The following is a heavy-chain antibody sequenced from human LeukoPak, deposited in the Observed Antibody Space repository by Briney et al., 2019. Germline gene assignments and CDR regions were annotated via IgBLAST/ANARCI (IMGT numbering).Heavy chain of an antibody. CDR3: AKGEWLFDY. Sequence: GGSLRLSCAASGFTFSSYGMHWVRQAPGKGLVWVAVISYDGSNKCYADSVKGRFTISRDNSKNTLYPQMNSLRAEDTAVYYCAKGEWLFDYWGQGTLVTVSS. J-gene: IGHJ4*02. V-gene: IGHV3-30*18. CDR2: ISYDGSNK. D-gene: IGHD5-12*01. CDR1: GFTFSSYG.